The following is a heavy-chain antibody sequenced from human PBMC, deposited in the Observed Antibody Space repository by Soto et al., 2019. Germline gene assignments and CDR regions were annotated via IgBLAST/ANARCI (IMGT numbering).Heavy chain of an antibody. CDR3: ARLLTTWFDP. J-gene: IGHJ5*02. CDR1: GYSFTNHY. CDR2: INPSGGAT. Sequence: QVQLVQSGAEVKKPGASVKVSCKASGYSFTNHYIHWVRQAPGQGLEWMGIINPSGGATNYAQKFQARVTMTRDTSTSTVYMELNSLRSEDTAVYYCARLLTTWFDPWGQGTLVTVSS. D-gene: IGHD2-15*01. V-gene: IGHV1-46*03.